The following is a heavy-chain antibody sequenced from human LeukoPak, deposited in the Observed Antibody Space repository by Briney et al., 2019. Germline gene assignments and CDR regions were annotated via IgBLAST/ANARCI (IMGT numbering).Heavy chain of an antibody. CDR3: ARAKGHTSSYSFDY. D-gene: IGHD3-10*01. CDR1: GFTFSNYA. J-gene: IGHJ4*02. V-gene: IGHV3-48*04. Sequence: GGSLRLSCAASGFTFSNYAMNWVRQTPGGRLEWVSFIGISSGPLLYADSVKGRFTISRDNAKASVYLQMNRLRAEDTAVYYCARAKGHTSSYSFDYWGQGILVTVSS. CDR2: IGISSGPL.